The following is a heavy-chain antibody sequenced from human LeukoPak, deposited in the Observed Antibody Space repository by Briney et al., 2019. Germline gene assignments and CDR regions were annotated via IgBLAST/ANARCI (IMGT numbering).Heavy chain of an antibody. CDR3: ARDYKFSNGWNYFDY. CDR2: ISAYNGNT. J-gene: IGHJ4*02. V-gene: IGHV1-18*01. D-gene: IGHD6-19*01. CDR1: GYTFTSYG. Sequence: GASVKVSCKASGYTFTSYGISWVRQAPGQGLEWMGWISAYNGNTNYAQKLQGRLTMTTDTSTSTAFLELRSLRSDDTAVYYCARDYKFSNGWNYFDYWGQGTLVTVSS.